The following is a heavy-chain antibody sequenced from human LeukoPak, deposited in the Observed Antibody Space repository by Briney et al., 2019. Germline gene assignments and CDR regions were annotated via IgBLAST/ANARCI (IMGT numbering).Heavy chain of an antibody. CDR2: IYNSGST. V-gene: IGHV4-61*02. CDR1: GGSISRGSYY. D-gene: IGHD1-20*01. CDR3: ARGGGNWNDAGLDY. J-gene: IGHJ4*02. Sequence: SQTLCLTCIVSGGSISRGSYYWNWIRQPAGKGLEWMGRIYNSGSTNYNPSLKSRVAISVDTSKNQISPKLNSVTAADTAVYYCARGGGNWNDAGLDYWGQGTLVTVSS.